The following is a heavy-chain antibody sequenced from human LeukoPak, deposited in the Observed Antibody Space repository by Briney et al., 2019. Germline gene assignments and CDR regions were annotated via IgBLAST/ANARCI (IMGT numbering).Heavy chain of an antibody. V-gene: IGHV3-7*01. CDR3: ARVRRSSSHYYYYMDV. J-gene: IGHJ6*03. CDR1: GFTFSSYW. Sequence: TGGSLRLPCAASGFTFSSYWMSWVRQAPGKGLEWVANIKQDGSEKYYVDSVKGRFTISRDNAKNSLYLQMNSLRAEDTAVYYCARVRRSSSHYYYYMDVWGKGTTVTVSS. D-gene: IGHD6-6*01. CDR2: IKQDGSEK.